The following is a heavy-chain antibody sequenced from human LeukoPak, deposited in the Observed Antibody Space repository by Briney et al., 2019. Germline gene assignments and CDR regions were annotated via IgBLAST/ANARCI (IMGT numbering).Heavy chain of an antibody. Sequence: PGGSLRLSCAASGFTFSSYGMHWVRQAPGKVLEWVAVISYEGRNKYYADSVKGRLTISRDNSKNTLYLQMNSLRAEDTAVYYCAKDDRAYCGGDCYSPFDYWGQGTLVTVSS. V-gene: IGHV3-30*18. J-gene: IGHJ4*02. D-gene: IGHD2-21*02. CDR3: AKDDRAYCGGDCYSPFDY. CDR2: ISYEGRNK. CDR1: GFTFSSYG.